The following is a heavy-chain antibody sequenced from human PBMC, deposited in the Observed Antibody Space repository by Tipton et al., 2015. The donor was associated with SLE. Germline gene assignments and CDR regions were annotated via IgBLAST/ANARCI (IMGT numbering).Heavy chain of an antibody. J-gene: IGHJ4*02. D-gene: IGHD4-23*01. CDR3: ARDKSRNGGNTDGYFDY. V-gene: IGHV3-30*04. CDR1: GFTFSSYA. Sequence: SLRLSCAASGFTFSSYAISWVRQAPGKGLECLTVISYDGTEKYYADSVKGRFTGSRDNSKNTLFLQMNSLRAEDTAVYYCARDKSRNGGNTDGYFDYWGQGTLVTVSS. CDR2: ISYDGTEK.